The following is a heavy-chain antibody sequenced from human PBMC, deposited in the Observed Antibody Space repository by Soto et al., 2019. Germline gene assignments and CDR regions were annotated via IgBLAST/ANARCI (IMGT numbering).Heavy chain of an antibody. J-gene: IGHJ4*02. CDR1: GYTFTSYG. Sequence: GASVKVSCKASGYTFTSYGISWARQAPGQGLEWMGWISAYNGNTNYAQKLQGRVTMTTDTSTSTAYMELRSLRSDDTAVYYCARASVCSSTSCYSHWGQGTLVTVSS. V-gene: IGHV1-18*01. CDR3: ARASVCSSTSCYSH. CDR2: ISAYNGNT. D-gene: IGHD2-2*01.